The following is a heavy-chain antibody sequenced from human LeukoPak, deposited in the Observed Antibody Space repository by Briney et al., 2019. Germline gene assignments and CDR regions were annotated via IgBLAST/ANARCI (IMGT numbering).Heavy chain of an antibody. J-gene: IGHJ4*02. CDR1: GFTFSRYW. CDR3: VRDRAVAGTEDFYFDF. Sequence: GGSLRLSCAASGFTFSRYWMHWVRQAPGKGLVWVSRISGDARTTTYADSVKGRFTIFRDNARNTLYLQMNSLRAEDTALYYCVRDRAVAGTEDFYFDFWGQGTLVTVSS. D-gene: IGHD6-19*01. CDR2: ISGDARTT. V-gene: IGHV3-74*01.